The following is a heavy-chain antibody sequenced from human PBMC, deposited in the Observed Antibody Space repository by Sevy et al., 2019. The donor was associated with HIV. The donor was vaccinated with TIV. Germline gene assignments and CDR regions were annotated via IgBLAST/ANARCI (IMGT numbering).Heavy chain of an antibody. V-gene: IGHV4-4*07. D-gene: IGHD2-21*01. CDR2: ISSRGDT. Sequence: SETLSLTCTVSGGSIINYYWSWLRQPAGKGLEWIGRISSRGDTHYNPSLQSRVSISVDTSKNQFSLKLSSVTAADTAVYYCARHGGIVDRAFDYWGQGTLVTVSS. CDR1: GGSIINYY. J-gene: IGHJ4*02. CDR3: ARHGGIVDRAFDY.